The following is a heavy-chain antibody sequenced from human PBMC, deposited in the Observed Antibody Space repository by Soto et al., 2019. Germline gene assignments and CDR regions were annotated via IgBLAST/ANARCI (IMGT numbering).Heavy chain of an antibody. Sequence: KTSETLSLTCTVSGGSISSGGYYWSWIRQHPGKGLEWTGYIYYSGSTYYNPSLKSRVTISVDTSKNQFSLKLSSVTGADTAVYYCSGRGYDSSGYKVYYFDYWGQGTLVTVSS. V-gene: IGHV4-31*03. CDR1: GGSISSGGYY. CDR2: IYYSGST. D-gene: IGHD3-22*01. CDR3: SGRGYDSSGYKVYYFDY. J-gene: IGHJ4*02.